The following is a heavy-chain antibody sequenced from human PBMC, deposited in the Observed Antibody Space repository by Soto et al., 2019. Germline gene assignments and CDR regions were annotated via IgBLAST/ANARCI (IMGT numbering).Heavy chain of an antibody. CDR2: IYYSGST. V-gene: IGHV4-59*01. J-gene: IGHJ3*02. D-gene: IGHD4-17*01. CDR3: ARRYGYAFDI. CDR1: GGSISSYY. Sequence: QVQLQESGPGLVKPSETLSLTCTVSGGSISSYYWSWIRQPPGKGLKWIGYIYYSGSTNYTPSLKSRVTISVDTSKNQFSLKLSSVTAADTAVYYCARRYGYAFDIWGQGTMVTVSS.